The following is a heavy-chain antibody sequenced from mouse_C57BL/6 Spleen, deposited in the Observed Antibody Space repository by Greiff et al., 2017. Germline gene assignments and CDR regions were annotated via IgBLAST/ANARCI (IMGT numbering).Heavy chain of an antibody. CDR2: IDPEDGET. CDR3: ARRGYDYDVDYYAMDY. V-gene: IGHV14-2*01. CDR1: GFNIKDYY. J-gene: IGHJ4*01. D-gene: IGHD2-4*01. Sequence: VQLKESGAELVKPGASVKLSCTASGFNIKDYYMHWVKQRTEQGLEWIGRIDPEDGETKYAPKFQGKDTITADKSYNTAYLQLSSLVSEDTAVYYCARRGYDYDVDYYAMDYWGQGTSVTVSS.